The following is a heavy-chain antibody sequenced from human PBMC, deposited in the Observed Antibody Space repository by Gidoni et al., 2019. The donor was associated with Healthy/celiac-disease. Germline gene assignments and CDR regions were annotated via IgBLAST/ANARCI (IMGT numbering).Heavy chain of an antibody. D-gene: IGHD6-13*01. CDR1: GGTFSSYA. CDR2: IIPIFGTA. V-gene: IGHV1-69*01. Sequence: QVQLVQSGAEVKKPGSSVKVSCQASGGTFSSYAISWVRQAPGQGLEWMGGIIPIFGTANYAQKFQGRVTITADESTSTAYMELSSLRSEDTAVYYCARGVRIAAAGVPDYYYYGMDVWGQGTTVTVSS. CDR3: ARGVRIAAAGVPDYYYYGMDV. J-gene: IGHJ6*02.